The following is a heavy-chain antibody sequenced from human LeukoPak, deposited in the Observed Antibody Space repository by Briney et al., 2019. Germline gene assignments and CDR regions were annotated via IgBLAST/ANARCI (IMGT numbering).Heavy chain of an antibody. CDR3: ARDKGAYDYVWGSYRYYYYGMDV. CDR1: GFTFSSYE. J-gene: IGHJ6*02. V-gene: IGHV3-48*03. D-gene: IGHD3-16*02. Sequence: GGSLRLSCAASGFTFSSYEMNWVRQAPGKGLEWVSYISSSGSTICYADSVKGRFTISRDNAKNSLYLQMNSLRAEDTAVYYCARDKGAYDYVWGSYRYYYYGMDVWGQGTTVTVSS. CDR2: ISSSGSTI.